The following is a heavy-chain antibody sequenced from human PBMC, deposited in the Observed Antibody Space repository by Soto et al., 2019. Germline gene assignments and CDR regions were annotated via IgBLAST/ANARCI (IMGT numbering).Heavy chain of an antibody. D-gene: IGHD3-3*01. Sequence: EVQLLESGGGLVQPGGSLRLSCAASGFTFSSYAMSWVRQAPGKGLEWVSALSGSGGSTYYADSVKGRFTISRDNSKNTLYLQMNSLRAEDTAVYYCAKVVYDFWSGPLYYFDYWGQGTLVTVSS. CDR1: GFTFSSYA. J-gene: IGHJ4*02. CDR3: AKVVYDFWSGPLYYFDY. V-gene: IGHV3-23*01. CDR2: LSGSGGST.